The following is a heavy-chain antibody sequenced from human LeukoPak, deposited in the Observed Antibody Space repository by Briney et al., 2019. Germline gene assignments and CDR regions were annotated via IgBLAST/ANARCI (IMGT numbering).Heavy chain of an antibody. D-gene: IGHD2-2*01. CDR1: GYTFTSYG. CDR3: ARGLHVFLVGYCSSTSCSNWFDP. J-gene: IGHJ5*02. Sequence: ASVKVSCKASGYTFTSYGISWVRQAPGQGLEWMGWISAYNGNTNYAQKLQGRVTMTRNTSISTAYMELSSLRSEDTAVYYCARGLHVFLVGYCSSTSCSNWFDPWGQGTLVTVSS. V-gene: IGHV1-18*01. CDR2: ISAYNGNT.